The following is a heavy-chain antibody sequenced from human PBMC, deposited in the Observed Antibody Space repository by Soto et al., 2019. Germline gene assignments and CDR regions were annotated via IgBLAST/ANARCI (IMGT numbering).Heavy chain of an antibody. J-gene: IGHJ6*02. CDR3: ARDWSWNATPYYYYGMDV. D-gene: IGHD1-1*01. Sequence: QVQLQESGPGLVKPSETLSLTCTVSGGSVSSGSYYWSWIRQPPGKGLEWVGYIYYSGSTNYNPSLKSRVNISVDTSKNQLSLQLSSVTAADTAVYYCARDWSWNATPYYYYGMDVWGQGTTVTVSS. CDR1: GGSVSSGSYY. V-gene: IGHV4-61*01. CDR2: IYYSGST.